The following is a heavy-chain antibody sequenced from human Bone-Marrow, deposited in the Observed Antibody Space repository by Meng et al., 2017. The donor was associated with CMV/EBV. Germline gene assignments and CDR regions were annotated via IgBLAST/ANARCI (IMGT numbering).Heavy chain of an antibody. CDR1: GYTFTDYY. Sequence: ASVKVSCKASGYTFTDYYLHWVRQAPGQGLEWMGWISAYNGNADYAQKLQGRVTMTTDTSTTTAYMELRSLRSDDTAMYYCARVARYCTNTDNCFDYWGQGTLVTVSS. D-gene: IGHD2-8*01. CDR2: ISAYNGNA. CDR3: ARVARYCTNTDNCFDY. V-gene: IGHV1-18*04. J-gene: IGHJ4*02.